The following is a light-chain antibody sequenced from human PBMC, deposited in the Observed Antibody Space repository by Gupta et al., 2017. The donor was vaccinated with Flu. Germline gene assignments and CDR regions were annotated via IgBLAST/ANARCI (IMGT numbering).Light chain of an antibody. V-gene: IGLV1-47*01. CDR1: SSNIGSNY. CDR3: AAWDDSLSVGI. Sequence: QSVLTQPPSASGTPGQRVTISCSGSSSNIGSNYVYWYQQLPGTAPKLRIYRNNQRPSGVPARFSGSKSGTSASLSISGLRSEDEADYYCAAWDDSLSVGIFGGGTKLTVL. J-gene: IGLJ2*01. CDR2: RNN.